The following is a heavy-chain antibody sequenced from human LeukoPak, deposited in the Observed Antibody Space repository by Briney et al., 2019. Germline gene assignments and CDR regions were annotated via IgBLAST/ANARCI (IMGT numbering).Heavy chain of an antibody. CDR2: IYSGGST. J-gene: IGHJ4*02. CDR1: GFTVSSNY. V-gene: IGHV3-66*01. D-gene: IGHD3-3*01. Sequence: GGSLRLSSAASGFTVSSNYMSWVRQAPGKGLEWVSVIYSGGSTYYADSVKGRFTISRDNSKNTLYLQMNSLRAEDTAVYYCAFPYYDFWSGYKHWGQGTLVTVSS. CDR3: AFPYYDFWSGYKH.